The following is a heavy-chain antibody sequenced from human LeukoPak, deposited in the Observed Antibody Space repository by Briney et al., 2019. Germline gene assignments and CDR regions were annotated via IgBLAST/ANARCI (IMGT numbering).Heavy chain of an antibody. CDR3: ARGTSYYDILTGCYPY. D-gene: IGHD3-9*01. J-gene: IGHJ4*02. CDR1: GGSISSGSYY. Sequence: SETLSLTCTVSGGSISSGSYYWSWIRQPAGKGLEWIGRIYTSGSTNYNPSLKSRVTISVDTSKNQFSLKLSSVTAADTAVYYCARGTSYYDILTGCYPYWGQGTLVTVSS. V-gene: IGHV4-61*02. CDR2: IYTSGST.